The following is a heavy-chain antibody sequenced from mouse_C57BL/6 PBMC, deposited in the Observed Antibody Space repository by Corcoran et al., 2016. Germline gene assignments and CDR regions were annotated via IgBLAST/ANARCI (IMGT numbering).Heavy chain of an antibody. D-gene: IGHD1-1*01. CDR3: ARPYYYGSSYGWYFDV. V-gene: IGHV9-3*01. Sequence: QIQLVQSGPELKKPGETVKISCKASGYTFTTYGMSWVKQAPGKGLKWMGWINTYSGVPTYADDFKGRFAFSLETSASTAYLQINNLKNEDTATYFCARPYYYGSSYGWYFDVWGTGTTVTVSS. CDR2: INTYSGVP. J-gene: IGHJ1*03. CDR1: GYTFTTYG.